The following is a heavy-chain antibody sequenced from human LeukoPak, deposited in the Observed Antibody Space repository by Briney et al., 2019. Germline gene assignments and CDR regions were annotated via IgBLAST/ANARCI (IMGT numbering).Heavy chain of an antibody. D-gene: IGHD4-11*01. V-gene: IGHV4-39*01. CDR1: GASIITTNYY. J-gene: IGHJ4*02. CDR2: ISYSGNA. Sequence: SETLSLTCTVSGASIITTNYYWGWIRQPPGKGLEWIGSISYSGNAYYNPSLRSRLSISMDASRNQFSLKVRSVTAADTAVYYCARNLGQTWGTVTTDLWYFDHWGQGTLVPVSS. CDR3: ARNLGQTWGTVTTDLWYFDH.